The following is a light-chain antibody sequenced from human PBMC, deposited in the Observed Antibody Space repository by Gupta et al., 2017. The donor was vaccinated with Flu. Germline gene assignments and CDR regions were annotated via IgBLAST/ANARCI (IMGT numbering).Light chain of an antibody. CDR3: YSTDTSGNHRV. CDR1: ALPTNY. J-gene: IGLJ3*02. CDR2: EDR. Sequence: SVSVSPGQTARITCSGDALPTNYAYWYQQKSGPAPVLIIYEDRKRPSGIPERFSGSSSGTMATLTISGAQGEDDADYYCYSTDTSGNHRVFGGGTNLTVL. V-gene: IGLV3-10*01.